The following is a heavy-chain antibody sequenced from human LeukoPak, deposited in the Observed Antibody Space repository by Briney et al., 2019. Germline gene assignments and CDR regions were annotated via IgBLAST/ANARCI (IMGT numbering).Heavy chain of an antibody. J-gene: IGHJ3*02. CDR3: ARDWANLRGVDDAFDI. CDR2: IYYSGST. Sequence: PSETQSLTCTVSGGSISSYYWSWIRQPPGKGLEWIGYIYYSGSTNYNPSLKSRVTISVDTSKNQFSLKLSSVTAADTAVYYCARDWANLRGVDDAFDIWGQGTMVTVSS. V-gene: IGHV4-59*01. D-gene: IGHD3-3*01. CDR1: GGSISSYY.